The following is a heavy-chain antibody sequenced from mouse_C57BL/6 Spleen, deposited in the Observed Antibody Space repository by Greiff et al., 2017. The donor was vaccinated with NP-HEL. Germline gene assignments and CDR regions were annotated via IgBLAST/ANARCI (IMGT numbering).Heavy chain of an antibody. CDR3: ARRRDTTGYFDV. D-gene: IGHD1-1*01. CDR1: GFSLSTSGMG. CDR2: IYWDDDK. V-gene: IGHV8-12*01. Sequence: QVTLKVCGPGILQSSQTLSLTCSFSGFSLSTSGMGVSWIRQPSGKGLEWLAHIYWDDDKRYNPSLKSRLTISKDTSSNQVFLKITSGDTADTATYYCARRRDTTGYFDVWGTGTTVTVSS. J-gene: IGHJ1*03.